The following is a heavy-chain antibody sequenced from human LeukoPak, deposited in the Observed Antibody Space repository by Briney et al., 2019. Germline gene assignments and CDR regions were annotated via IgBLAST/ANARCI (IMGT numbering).Heavy chain of an antibody. CDR3: ARVVGDYYDSRGYYDY. CDR1: GYTFTGYY. CDR2: INPNSGGT. V-gene: IGHV1-2*02. Sequence: ASVKVSCKASGYTFTGYYMHWVRQAPGQGLEWMGWINPNSGGTNYAQKFQGRVTMTRDTSISTAYMELSRLGSDDTAVYYCARVVGDYYDSRGYYDYWGQGTLVTVSS. D-gene: IGHD3-22*01. J-gene: IGHJ4*02.